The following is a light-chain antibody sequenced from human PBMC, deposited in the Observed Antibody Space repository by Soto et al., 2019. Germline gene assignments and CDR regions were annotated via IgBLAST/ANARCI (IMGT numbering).Light chain of an antibody. J-gene: IGKJ2*01. CDR2: GAS. Sequence: EIVLTQSPGTLSLSPGERATLSCRASQSVSSSYLAGYQQKSGQAPRRLIYGASSRATGIPDRFSGSGSGTDFTLTISRLEPEDFAVYYCQQYGSSPMYTFGQGTKLEIK. CDR3: QQYGSSPMYT. CDR1: QSVSSSY. V-gene: IGKV3-20*01.